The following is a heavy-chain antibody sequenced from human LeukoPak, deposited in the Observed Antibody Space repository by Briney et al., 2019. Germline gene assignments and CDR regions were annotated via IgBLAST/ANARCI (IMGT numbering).Heavy chain of an antibody. J-gene: IGHJ4*02. D-gene: IGHD3-22*01. Sequence: SVKVSCKVSGGTFSSYAISWVRQAPGQGLEWMGRIIPIFGIANYAQKFQGRVTITADKSTSTAYMELSSMRSEDTAVYYCARAYDSSGYYPFDYWGQGTLVTVSS. CDR3: ARAYDSSGYYPFDY. CDR1: GGTFSSYA. V-gene: IGHV1-69*04. CDR2: IIPIFGIA.